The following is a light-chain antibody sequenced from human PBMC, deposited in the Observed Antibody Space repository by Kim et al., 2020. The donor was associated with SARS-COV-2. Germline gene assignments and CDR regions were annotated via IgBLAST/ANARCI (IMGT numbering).Light chain of an antibody. Sequence: ASVGDRVTIICRTSQSISSHLNWYHQKPGRAPKLLINAASTLQGGVPSRFSGSGSETDFTLTISSLQPEDFATYFCQQSYITPFTLGPGTKVDIK. CDR1: QSISSH. CDR3: QQSYITPFT. CDR2: AAS. V-gene: IGKV1-39*01. J-gene: IGKJ3*01.